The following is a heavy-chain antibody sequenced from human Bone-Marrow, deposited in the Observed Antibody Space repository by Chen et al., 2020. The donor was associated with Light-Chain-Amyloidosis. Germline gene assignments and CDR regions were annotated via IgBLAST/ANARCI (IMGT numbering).Heavy chain of an antibody. J-gene: IGHJ4*02. CDR3: ARRRDGYNLDY. Sequence: EVQLEQSGPEVKKPGESLKISCKGSGYTFPNYWIGWVRQMPGKGLEWMGVIYPDDSDARYSPSFEGQVTISADKSITTAYLQWRSLKASDTAMYYCARRRDGYNLDYWGRGTLVTVSS. D-gene: IGHD5-12*01. CDR2: IYPDDSDA. CDR1: GYTFPNYW. V-gene: IGHV5-51*01.